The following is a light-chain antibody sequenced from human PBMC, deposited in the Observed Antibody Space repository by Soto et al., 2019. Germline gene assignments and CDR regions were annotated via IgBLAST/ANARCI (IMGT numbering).Light chain of an antibody. CDR2: EVS. J-gene: IGLJ1*01. Sequence: QSALTQPASVSGSPGQSITISCTGTSSDVGAYNYVSWYQQHPGKAPKHIIYEVSNRPSGVSNRFSGSKSGNTASLTISGLQAEDEADYHCSSYATSRTYVFGTGTKVTVL. CDR1: SSDVGAYNY. CDR3: SSYATSRTYV. V-gene: IGLV2-14*01.